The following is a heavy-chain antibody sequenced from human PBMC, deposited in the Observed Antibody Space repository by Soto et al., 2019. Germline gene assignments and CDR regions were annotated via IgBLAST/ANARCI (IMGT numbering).Heavy chain of an antibody. Sequence: QVQLVQSGAEVKKPGSSVKVSCKASGGTFSSYAISWVRQAPGQGLEWMGGIIPIFGTANYAQKFQGRVTITADESTSTAYIELSSLRSEETAVYYCAREGVRGATVVTPDYGMDVWGQGTTVTVSS. CDR1: GGTFSSYA. V-gene: IGHV1-69*12. CDR3: AREGVRGATVVTPDYGMDV. CDR2: IIPIFGTA. J-gene: IGHJ6*02. D-gene: IGHD4-17*01.